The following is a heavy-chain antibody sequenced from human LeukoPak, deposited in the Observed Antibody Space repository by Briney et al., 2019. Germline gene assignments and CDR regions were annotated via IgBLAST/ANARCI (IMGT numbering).Heavy chain of an antibody. CDR1: GYTLTELS. V-gene: IGHV1-2*02. CDR3: ARDSTAAEGFDY. J-gene: IGHJ4*02. Sequence: ASVKVSCKVSGYTLTELSMHWVRQAPGQGLEWMGWINPNSGGTNYAQKFQGRVTMTRDTSISTAYMELSRLRSDDTAVYYCARDSTAAEGFDYWGQGTLVTVSS. CDR2: INPNSGGT. D-gene: IGHD6-13*01.